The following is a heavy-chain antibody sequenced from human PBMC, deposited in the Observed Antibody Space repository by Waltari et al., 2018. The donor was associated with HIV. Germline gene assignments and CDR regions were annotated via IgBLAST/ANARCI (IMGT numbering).Heavy chain of an antibody. V-gene: IGHV4-34*02. CDR3: ASYIIVATGTHFDS. D-gene: IGHD3-22*01. CDR2: INDGGRT. CDR1: GPSFSNNH. J-gene: IGHJ4*02. Sequence: QVQLQQWGAGLLKPSETLSLTCAVYGPSFSNNHWTWIRQTPGKGLEWIGEINDGGRTNYNPSLGRRVAMSVDTSKNQFSLKLKSVTAADTAIYYCASYIIVATGTHFDSWGQGTQVTVST.